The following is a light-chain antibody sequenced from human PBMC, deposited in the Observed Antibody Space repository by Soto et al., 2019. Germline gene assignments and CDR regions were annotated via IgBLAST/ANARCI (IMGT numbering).Light chain of an antibody. V-gene: IGLV6-57*02. J-gene: IGLJ3*02. CDR2: EDN. Sequence: NFMLTQPHSVSESPGKTGTISFTGSSGSIASNYVQWYQQRPGSAPTTVIYEDNQRPSGVPDRFSGSIDSSSNSASLTISGLNTEDEADYSCQSYDSSNQVFGGGTKLTV. CDR1: SGSIASNY. CDR3: QSYDSSNQV.